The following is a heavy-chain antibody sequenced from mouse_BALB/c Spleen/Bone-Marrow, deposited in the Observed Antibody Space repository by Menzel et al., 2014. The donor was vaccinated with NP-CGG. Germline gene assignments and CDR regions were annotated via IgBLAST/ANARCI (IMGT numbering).Heavy chain of an antibody. CDR2: IYPGDGST. V-gene: IGHV1S56*01. CDR1: GYTFTSYY. Sequence: VQLQQSGPELVKPGASVKMSCKASGYTFTSYYIHWEKQRPGQGLEWIGWIYPGDGSTKYNEKFKGKTTLTADKSSSTVHMLLSSLTSEDSAIYFCARDDYGYWGQGTLVTVSA. CDR3: ARDDYGY. J-gene: IGHJ3*01. D-gene: IGHD2-4*01.